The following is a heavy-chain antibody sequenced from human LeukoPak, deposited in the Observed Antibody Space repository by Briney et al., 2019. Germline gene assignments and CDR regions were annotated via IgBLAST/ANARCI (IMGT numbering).Heavy chain of an antibody. CDR1: GFTFSDYA. D-gene: IGHD1-7*01. V-gene: IGHV3-30-3*01. Sequence: GGSLRLSCAASGFTFSDYAMHWVRQAPGKGLEWVAVISKDGSDKYYPGSVRGRFTISRDNSKNTIYLKMDSLRAEDTAIYYCARDYWWNYDYWGQGTLVTVSS. CDR2: ISKDGSDK. CDR3: ARDYWWNYDY. J-gene: IGHJ4*02.